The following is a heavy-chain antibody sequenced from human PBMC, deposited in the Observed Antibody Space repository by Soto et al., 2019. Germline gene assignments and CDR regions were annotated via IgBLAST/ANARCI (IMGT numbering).Heavy chain of an antibody. CDR1: GDSISSSSFY. V-gene: IGHV4-39*01. D-gene: IGHD1-26*01. CDR3: ARRRIVPTTNFDY. CDR2: IFHTGAT. Sequence: SETLSLTCTVSGDSISSSSFYWCWIRQPPGKGLEWIGHIFHTGATYQNPTLKSRLRMSVDTSKNQFSLNLGSVTATDTAVYYCARRRIVPTTNFDYWGQGTLVTVSS. J-gene: IGHJ4*02.